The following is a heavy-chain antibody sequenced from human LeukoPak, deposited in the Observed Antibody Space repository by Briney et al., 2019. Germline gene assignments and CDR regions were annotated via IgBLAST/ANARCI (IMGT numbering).Heavy chain of an antibody. CDR2: IIPIFGTA. CDR1: GGTFSSYA. D-gene: IGHD3-22*01. V-gene: IGHV1-69*05. Sequence: ASVKVSCKASGGTFSSYAISWVRQAPGQGLEWMGRIIPIFGTANYAQKFQGRVTITTDESTSTAYMELSSLRSEDTAVYYCARDRYYYGSSGYPPTWGIGYWGQGTLVTVSS. CDR3: ARDRYYYGSSGYPPTWGIGY. J-gene: IGHJ4*02.